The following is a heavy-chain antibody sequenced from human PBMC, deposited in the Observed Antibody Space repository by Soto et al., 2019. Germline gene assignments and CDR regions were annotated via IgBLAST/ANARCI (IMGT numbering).Heavy chain of an antibody. D-gene: IGHD5-18*01. Sequence: QVQLVESGGGVVQPGRSLRLSCAASGFTFSGYAMHCVRQAPGKGLEWVAVISDDGTNKHYADSVRGRFTISRDNSKNTLKLQRGSLRPEDTAVYYCARAGSSRGLWLGPDYWGQGTKVTVSS. CDR2: ISDDGTNK. V-gene: IGHV3-30-3*01. CDR1: GFTFSGYA. CDR3: ARAGSSRGLWLGPDY. J-gene: IGHJ4*02.